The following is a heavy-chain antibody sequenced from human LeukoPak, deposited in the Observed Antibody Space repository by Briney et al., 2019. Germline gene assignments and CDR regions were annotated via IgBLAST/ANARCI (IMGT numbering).Heavy chain of an antibody. CDR2: VYYSRSVHYSGVT. Sequence: SETLSLTCTVSGGSVNSSSYYWAWIRQPPGKGLEWIRSVYYSRSVHYSGVTYYNPSLTSRVTTSVDTSKNQFSLRLTSVTAADTAVYYCARQRVGTYYVDAFDIWGQGTMVTVSS. CDR1: GGSVNSSSYY. CDR3: ARQRVGTYYVDAFDI. D-gene: IGHD1-26*01. J-gene: IGHJ3*02. V-gene: IGHV4-39*01.